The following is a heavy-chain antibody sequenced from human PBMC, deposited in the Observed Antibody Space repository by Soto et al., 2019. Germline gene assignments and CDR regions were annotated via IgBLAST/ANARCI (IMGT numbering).Heavy chain of an antibody. CDR1: GYTFTGYY. D-gene: IGHD3-10*01. CDR3: ARGRASGSYYLLDY. J-gene: IGHJ4*02. Sequence: ASVKVSCKASGYTFTGYYMHWVRQAPGQGLEWMGWINPNSGNIGYAQKFQGRVTMTRDTAIRTAYMEVSRLRSDDTAVYYCARGRASGSYYLLDYWGQGTLVTVSS. CDR2: INPNSGNI. V-gene: IGHV1-2*02.